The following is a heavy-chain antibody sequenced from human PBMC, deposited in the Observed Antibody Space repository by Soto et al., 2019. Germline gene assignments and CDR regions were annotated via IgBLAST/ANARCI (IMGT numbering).Heavy chain of an antibody. V-gene: IGHV1-69*01. CDR2: IIPIPGTA. CDR1: GGTFGSYA. CDR3: ARSQGSRTCLETYYYYYYGMDV. J-gene: IGHJ6*02. D-gene: IGHD2-2*01. Sequence: QVQLVQSGAEVKKPGSSVKVSCKASGGTFGSYAISWVRQAPGQGLEWMGGIIPIPGTANYAQKFQGRVTIAAHESTSTAYIELSSLRSEDTAVYYCARSQGSRTCLETYYYYYYGMDVWGHGTRVTVSS.